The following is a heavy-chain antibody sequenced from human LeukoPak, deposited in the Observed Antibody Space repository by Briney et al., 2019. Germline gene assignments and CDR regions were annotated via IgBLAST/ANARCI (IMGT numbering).Heavy chain of an antibody. V-gene: IGHV4-34*01. D-gene: IGHD4-17*01. J-gene: IGHJ3*02. CDR3: ASDPTVDAFDI. CDR2: INHSGST. CDR1: GGSFSGYY. Sequence: SETLSLTCAVYGGSFSGYYGSWISQPRGKGLEWIGEINHSGSTNYNPSLKSRVTISVDTSKNQFSLKLSSVTAADTAVYYCASDPTVDAFDIWGQGTMVTVSS.